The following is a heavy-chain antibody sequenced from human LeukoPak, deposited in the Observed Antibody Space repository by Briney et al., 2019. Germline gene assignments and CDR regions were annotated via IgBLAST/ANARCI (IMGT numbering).Heavy chain of an antibody. CDR2: IRSKANSYAT. CDR1: GFTFSGSA. CDR3: ARTREIRGVIESKLFDY. V-gene: IGHV3-73*01. Sequence: GGSLRLSCAASGFTFSGSAMHWVRQASGKGLEWVGRIRSKANSYATTYAESVKGRFTISRDDSKNTAYLQMNSLKAEDTAVYYCARTREIRGVIESKLFDYWGQGTLVTVSS. J-gene: IGHJ4*02. D-gene: IGHD3-10*01.